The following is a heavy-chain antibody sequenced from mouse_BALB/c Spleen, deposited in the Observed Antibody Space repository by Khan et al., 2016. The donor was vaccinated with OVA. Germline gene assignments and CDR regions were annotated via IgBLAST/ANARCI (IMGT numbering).Heavy chain of an antibody. Sequence: EVQLVESGGGLVQPGGSRKLSCAASGFTFSRFGMHWVRQAPEKGLEWVAYISSGSSSIYYADTVKGRFTISRDNPKNTLFLQMTRSRSEDTAMYYCARDSNFDYWGQGTTLTVSS. CDR1: GFTFSRFG. J-gene: IGHJ2*01. CDR3: ARDSNFDY. CDR2: ISSGSSSI. V-gene: IGHV5-17*02.